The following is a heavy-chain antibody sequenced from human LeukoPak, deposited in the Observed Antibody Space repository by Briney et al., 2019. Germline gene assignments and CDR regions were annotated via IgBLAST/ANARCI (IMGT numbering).Heavy chain of an antibody. J-gene: IGHJ3*02. D-gene: IGHD2-2*01. CDR2: IYHSGST. CDR3: ARLYCSSTSCYRWDAFDI. V-gene: IGHV4-38-2*01. Sequence: SETLSLTCAVSAYSISSGYYWGWIRQPPGKGLEWIGSIYHSGSTYYNPSLKSRVTISVDTSKNQFSLKLSSVTAADTAVYYCARLYCSSTSCYRWDAFDIWGQGTMVTVSS. CDR1: AYSISSGYY.